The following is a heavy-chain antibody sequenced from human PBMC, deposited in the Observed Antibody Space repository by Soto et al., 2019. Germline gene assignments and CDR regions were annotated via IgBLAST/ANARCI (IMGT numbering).Heavy chain of an antibody. Sequence: EVQLVESGGGLVQPGGSLRLSCAASGFNLGSYWMHWVRQAPGKGLVWVSRINDYGTTINYAESVEGRFTISRDDAKSEVYLQMNNLRAADTDVYYCARGGLDPFDYWGQGALVTVSS. CDR1: GFNLGSYW. CDR3: ARGGLDPFDY. CDR2: INDYGTTI. V-gene: IGHV3-74*01. J-gene: IGHJ4*02. D-gene: IGHD1-1*01.